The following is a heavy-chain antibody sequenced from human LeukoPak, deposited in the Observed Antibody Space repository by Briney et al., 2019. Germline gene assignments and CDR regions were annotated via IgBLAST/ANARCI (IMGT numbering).Heavy chain of an antibody. J-gene: IGHJ4*02. Sequence: PGGSLRLSCAASGFTFSSYVMSWVRQAPGKGLEWVSLISGSGDITNYADSVKGRFTISRDNSKNTLYLQLNSLRAEDTAVYSCAKGRYYGSGSYLNSPDYWGQGTLVTVSS. CDR1: GFTFSSYV. CDR2: ISGSGDIT. CDR3: AKGRYYGSGSYLNSPDY. D-gene: IGHD3-10*01. V-gene: IGHV3-23*01.